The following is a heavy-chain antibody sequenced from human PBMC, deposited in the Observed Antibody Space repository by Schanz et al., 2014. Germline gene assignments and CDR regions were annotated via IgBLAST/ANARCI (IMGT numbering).Heavy chain of an antibody. CDR1: GFTFSNYT. J-gene: IGHJ3*02. CDR3: ARLGRMGAFDI. D-gene: IGHD2-8*01. Sequence: EVQLVESGGGLVKPGGSLRLSCAASGFTFSNYTMYWVRQAPGKGLEWVSSITSTSRYIYYADSLKGRFTISRDNAKNSVYLQMNSLRAEDTAVYYCARLGRMGAFDIWGQGTMVTVSS. CDR2: ITSTSRYI. V-gene: IGHV3-21*01.